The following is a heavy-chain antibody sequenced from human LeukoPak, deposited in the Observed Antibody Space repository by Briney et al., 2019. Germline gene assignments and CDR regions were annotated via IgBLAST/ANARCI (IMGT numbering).Heavy chain of an antibody. D-gene: IGHD3-3*01. J-gene: IGHJ4*02. CDR1: GASLTRPTYY. CDR2: LFSTGSA. CDR3: ARLPRYDFWS. Sequence: SETLSLTCSVSGASLTRPTYYQWSWIRQPPGKGLELIGSLFSTGSATLNPSLKSRVTISVDTSKKQFSLKLNSVTAADTAVYYCARLPRYDFWSWGQGTLVTVSS. V-gene: IGHV4-39*01.